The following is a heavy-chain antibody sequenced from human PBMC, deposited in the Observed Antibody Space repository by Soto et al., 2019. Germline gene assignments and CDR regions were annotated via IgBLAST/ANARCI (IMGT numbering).Heavy chain of an antibody. CDR2: IFRSGYT. D-gene: IGHD3-22*01. CDR3: ARDYAGNSGHYDF. Sequence: SETLSLTSTVSGGSIYSDHWWSFVRQSPGKGLEWIGEIFRSGYTNYSPSLTGRVTMSIDKSKNQFSLTLTSATAADTAIYFCARDYAGNSGHYDFWGRGTQVTVSS. CDR1: GGSIYSDHW. V-gene: IGHV4-4*02. J-gene: IGHJ4*02.